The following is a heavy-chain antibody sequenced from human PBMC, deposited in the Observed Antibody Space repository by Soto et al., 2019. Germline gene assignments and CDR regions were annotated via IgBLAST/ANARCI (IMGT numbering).Heavy chain of an antibody. D-gene: IGHD3-10*01. CDR2: IYPGDSDT. J-gene: IGHJ6*02. CDR3: ARRGGSGSRTMDV. CDR1: GFSFTSYG. Sequence: GESLKISCKGSGFSFTSYGIGWVRQMPVKGLEWMGIIYPGDSDTRYSPSFQGQVTISADKSISTAYLQWSSLKASDTAMYYCARRGGSGSRTMDVWGQGTTVTVSS. V-gene: IGHV5-51*01.